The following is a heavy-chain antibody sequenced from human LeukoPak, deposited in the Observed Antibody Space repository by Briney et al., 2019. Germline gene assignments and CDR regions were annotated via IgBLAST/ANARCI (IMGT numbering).Heavy chain of an antibody. CDR3: ARDLSTGP. CDR2: INSDGSST. D-gene: IGHD2/OR15-2a*01. V-gene: IGHV3-74*01. CDR1: GFTFSIYW. Sequence: PGGSLTLFCAACGFTFSIYWMHWVRHATGKGLVWVSRINSDGSSTNYALCVKGRFTISKDNAKNTLYLQMNSLRAEDTAVYYCARDLSTGPWGQGTLVTVSS. J-gene: IGHJ5*02.